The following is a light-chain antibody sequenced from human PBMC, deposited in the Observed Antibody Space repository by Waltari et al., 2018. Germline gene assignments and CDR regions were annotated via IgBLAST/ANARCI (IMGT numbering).Light chain of an antibody. CDR2: AAT. CDR3: QQTYRTPWT. V-gene: IGKV1-39*01. CDR1: QSIDSY. J-gene: IGKJ1*01. Sequence: DIQMTQSPSSLSASVGDRVTITCRASQSIDSYLTWYQQKPGTAPNLLIYAATSLESGASSRFSGSGSGTDFTLTISLQPPEFLATYSCQQTYRTPWTFGQGTKVEIK.